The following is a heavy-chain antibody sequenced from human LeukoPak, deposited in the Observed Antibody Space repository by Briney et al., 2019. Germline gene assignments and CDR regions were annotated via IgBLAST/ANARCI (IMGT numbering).Heavy chain of an antibody. D-gene: IGHD1-26*01. J-gene: IGHJ4*02. CDR1: GFTFSSYA. CDR3: ARVGATELLDY. CDR2: ISSNGGST. Sequence: PGGSLRLSCAASGFTFSSYAMHWVRQAPGKGLEYVSAISSNGGSTYYANSVKGRFTISRDNSKNTLYLQMGSLRVEDMAVYYCARVGATELLDYWGQGTLVTVSS. V-gene: IGHV3-64*01.